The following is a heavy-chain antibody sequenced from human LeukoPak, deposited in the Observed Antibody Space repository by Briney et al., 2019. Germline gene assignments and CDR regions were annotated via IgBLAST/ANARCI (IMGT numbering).Heavy chain of an antibody. CDR2: IKSKTDGGTT. D-gene: IGHD3-3*01. CDR1: GYTVSSNY. CDR3: TTDPPLITIFGVAMDV. V-gene: IGHV3-15*01. Sequence: GGSLRLSCAASGYTVSSNYMSWVRQAPGKGLEWVGRIKSKTDGGTTDYAAPVKGRFTISRDDSKNTLYLQMNSLKTEDTAVYYCTTDPPLITIFGVAMDVWGKGTTVTVSS. J-gene: IGHJ6*03.